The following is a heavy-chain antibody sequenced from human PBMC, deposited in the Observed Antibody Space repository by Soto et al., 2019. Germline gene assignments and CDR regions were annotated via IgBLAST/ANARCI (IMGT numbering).Heavy chain of an antibody. V-gene: IGHV3-30-3*01. CDR1: EFIFGNTA. J-gene: IGHJ4*02. Sequence: QVHLEESGGGVVQPGKSLRLSFAASEFIFGNTAMHGVRQAPGKGLEGVAIISFDGSNEYYADFVKGRFTISRDNSKNMVYLQINSLRAEDTAVYYCASVGIPYYFDCWGQGTLVTVSS. CDR2: ISFDGSNE. D-gene: IGHD1-26*01. CDR3: ASVGIPYYFDC.